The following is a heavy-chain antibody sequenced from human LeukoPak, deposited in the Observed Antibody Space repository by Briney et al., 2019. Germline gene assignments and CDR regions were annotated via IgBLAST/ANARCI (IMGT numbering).Heavy chain of an antibody. CDR3: ARHGGISIFGVAQPGGAFDI. J-gene: IGHJ3*02. CDR2: IIPIFGTA. CDR1: GGTFSSYA. V-gene: IGHV1-69*05. D-gene: IGHD3-3*01. Sequence: ASVKVSCKASGGTFSSYAISWVRQAPGQGLEWMGEIIPIFGTANYAQKFQGRVTITTDESTSTAYMELSSPRSEDTAMYYCARHGGISIFGVAQPGGAFDIWGQGTMVTVSS.